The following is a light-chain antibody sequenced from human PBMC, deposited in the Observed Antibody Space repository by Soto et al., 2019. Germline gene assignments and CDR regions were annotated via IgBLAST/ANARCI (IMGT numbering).Light chain of an antibody. J-gene: IGKJ1*01. CDR1: QNIRSR. CDR3: KQYHSYWT. CDR2: AAS. V-gene: IGKV1-5*01. Sequence: DFQMTQSPSTLSASVGDTVTITCRASQNIRSRLAWFQQKPGKAPKLLIYAASSLESGVPQRFSGSGSGTDFTLTISSLQTDDFSTYYCKQYHSYWTCGQGTKVDIK.